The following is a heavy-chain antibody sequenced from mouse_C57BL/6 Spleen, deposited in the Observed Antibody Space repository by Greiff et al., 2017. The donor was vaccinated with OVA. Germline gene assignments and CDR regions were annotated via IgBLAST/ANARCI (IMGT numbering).Heavy chain of an antibody. D-gene: IGHD1-1*01. CDR1: GYTFTDYY. J-gene: IGHJ1*03. V-gene: IGHV1-26*01. Sequence: VQLQQSGPELVKPGASVKISCKASGYTFTDYYMNWVKQSHGKSLEWIGDINPNNGGTSYNQKFKGKATLTVDKSSSTAYMELRSMTSEDAAVYYGARSGYYYGSSSHWCFDVWGTGTTVTVSS. CDR2: INPNNGGT. CDR3: ARSGYYYGSSSHWCFDV.